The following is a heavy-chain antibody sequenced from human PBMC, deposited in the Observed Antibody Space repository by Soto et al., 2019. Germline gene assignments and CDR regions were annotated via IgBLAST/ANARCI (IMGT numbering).Heavy chain of an antibody. D-gene: IGHD5-12*01. CDR2: INPNIGAT. Sequence: ASVKVSCKASGYTFTGYYMHWVRQAPGQGLEWMGWINPNIGATNYLQKFQGRVTMTRDTSVSSAYMELSRLRSDDTAIYYCASANSGEDDKWDTWGQGTLVTVSS. CDR3: ASANSGEDDKWDT. J-gene: IGHJ5*02. CDR1: GYTFTGYY. V-gene: IGHV1-2*02.